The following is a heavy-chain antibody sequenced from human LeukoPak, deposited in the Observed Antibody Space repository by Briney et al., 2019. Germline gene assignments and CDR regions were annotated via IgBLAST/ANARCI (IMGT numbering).Heavy chain of an antibody. V-gene: IGHV1-18*01. Sequence: GASVKVSCKASGYTFTNYGISWVRQAPGQGLEWMGWISSYNGNTNYAQKLQGRVTTTRDTSISTAYMELSRLRSDDTAVYYCARDRRTYYAHDYWGQGALVTVSS. D-gene: IGHD1-26*01. CDR3: ARDRRTYYAHDY. CDR1: GYTFTNYG. CDR2: ISSYNGNT. J-gene: IGHJ4*02.